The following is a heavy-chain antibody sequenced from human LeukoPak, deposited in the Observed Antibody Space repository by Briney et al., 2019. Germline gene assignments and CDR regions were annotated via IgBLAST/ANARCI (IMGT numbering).Heavy chain of an antibody. D-gene: IGHD3-22*01. V-gene: IGHV4-59*01. J-gene: IGHJ1*01. CDR1: GGSISSYY. CDR2: IYYSGST. CDR3: ARSDSSGYSLMEH. Sequence: PSETLSLTCTVPGGSISSYYWSWIRQPPGKGLEWIGYIYYSGSTNYNPSLKSRVTISVDTSKNQFSLKLSSVTAADTAVYYCARSDSSGYSLMEHWGQGTLVTVSS.